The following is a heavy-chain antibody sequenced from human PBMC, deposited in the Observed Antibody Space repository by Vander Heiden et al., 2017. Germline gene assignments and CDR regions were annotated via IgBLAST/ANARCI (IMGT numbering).Heavy chain of an antibody. D-gene: IGHD3-22*01. CDR2: IYDSGSP. CDR3: AREGSGNYFDLGYYYYGMDV. CDR1: GGAVSGYY. V-gene: IGHV4-59*02. Sequence: QVQLQESCPGLVKPSVTLSLTCTVSGGAVSGYYWNWIRQPPGKGLEWIGHIYDSGSPDYNPSLKSRVTMSIDTSKNQISLILSSVTAADTAVYYCAREGSGNYFDLGYYYYGMDVWGQGTTVTVSS. J-gene: IGHJ6*02.